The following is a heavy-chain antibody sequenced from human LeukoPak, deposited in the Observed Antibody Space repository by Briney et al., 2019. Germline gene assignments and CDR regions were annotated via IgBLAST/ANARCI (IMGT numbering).Heavy chain of an antibody. CDR1: GYSFTSYW. D-gene: IGHD1-26*01. CDR3: ARQTGGTYPGSYYFYCMDV. J-gene: IGHJ6*03. CDR2: IYPADSDT. V-gene: IGHV5-51*01. Sequence: GESLKISCKGFGYSFTSYWIVWVRQMPGKGLEWMGIIYPADSDTKYSPSFQGQVTISADKSINTAYLQWSSLKAPDTAMYYCARQTGGTYPGSYYFYCMDVWGKGTTVTVSS.